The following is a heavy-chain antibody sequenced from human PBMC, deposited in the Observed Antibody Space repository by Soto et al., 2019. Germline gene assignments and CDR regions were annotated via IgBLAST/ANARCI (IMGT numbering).Heavy chain of an antibody. CDR2: INAGNGNT. Sequence: GASVKDSCKASGYTFTSYAMHWVRQAPGQRLEWMGWINAGNGNTKYSQKFQGRVTITRDTSASTAYMELSSLRSEDTAVYYCAGSITIFGVVKYYFDYWGQGTLVTVSS. V-gene: IGHV1-3*01. D-gene: IGHD3-3*01. CDR1: GYTFTSYA. J-gene: IGHJ4*02. CDR3: AGSITIFGVVKYYFDY.